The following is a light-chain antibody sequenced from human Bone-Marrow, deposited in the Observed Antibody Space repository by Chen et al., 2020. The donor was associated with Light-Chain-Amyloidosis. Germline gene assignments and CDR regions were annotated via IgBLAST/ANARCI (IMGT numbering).Light chain of an antibody. J-gene: IGLJ3*02. CDR2: EDD. Sequence: FMLTHPHSVSSSPGMTGILFCTRSSGSIATNYVQWYKQRPGSSPTTVIYEDDQRPSGVPDRFSGSIDRSSNSASLTISGLKTEDEADYYCQSYQGSSQGVFGGGTKLTVL. CDR3: QSYQGSSQGV. V-gene: IGLV6-57*01. CDR1: SGSIATNY.